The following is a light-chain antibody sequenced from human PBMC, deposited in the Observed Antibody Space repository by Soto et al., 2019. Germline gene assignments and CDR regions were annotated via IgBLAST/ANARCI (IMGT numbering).Light chain of an antibody. V-gene: IGKV3-20*01. CDR3: QQYGSSGT. CDR2: DAS. J-gene: IGKJ1*01. CDR1: QSVSSRY. Sequence: ERVMTQSPATLSVSPGERSTLSCMAIQSVSSRYLAWYQQKPGQAPRLLIYDASKRATDIPDRLSGSGSGTDFTLIISRLEPEDFSVYYCQQYGSSGTFGQGTKVDIK.